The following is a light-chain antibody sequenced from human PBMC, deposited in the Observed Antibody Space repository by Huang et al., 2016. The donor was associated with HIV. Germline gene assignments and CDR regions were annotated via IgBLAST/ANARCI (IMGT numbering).Light chain of an antibody. J-gene: IGKJ1*01. CDR3: QQYQDWPRT. V-gene: IGKV3-15*01. CDR2: GAS. CDR1: QSVSSN. Sequence: EIVMTQSAGTLSLSPGERATLSCRPSQSVSSNLAWYQHKPGQAPRLLIYGASTRATGVPARFSGSGSGTEFTLTISSLQSDDFVVYYCQQYQDWPRTFGQGTKVEIK.